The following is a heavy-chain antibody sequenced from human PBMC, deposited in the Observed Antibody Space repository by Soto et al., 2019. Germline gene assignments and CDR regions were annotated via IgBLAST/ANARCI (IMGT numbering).Heavy chain of an antibody. CDR3: ARRGSGSYYAC. Sequence: EVQLLESGGGLVQPGGSLRLSCAASGFTFSSYAMRWVRQAPGKGLEWVSAISGSGDSTYYADSVKGRFTISRDNSKNTLYLQMNSLRAEDTAIYYGARRGSGSYYACWGQGTLVTVSS. CDR2: ISGSGDST. D-gene: IGHD1-26*01. V-gene: IGHV3-23*01. J-gene: IGHJ4*02. CDR1: GFTFSSYA.